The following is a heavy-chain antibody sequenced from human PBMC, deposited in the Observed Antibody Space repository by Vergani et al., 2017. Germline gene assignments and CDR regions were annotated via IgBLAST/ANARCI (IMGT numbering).Heavy chain of an antibody. V-gene: IGHV4-61*02. CDR2: IYTSGST. Sequence: QVQLQESGPGLVKPSQTLSLTCTVPGGSISSGSYYWSWIRQPAGKGLEWIGRIYTSGSTNYNPSLKSRVTISVDTSKNQFSLKLSSVTAADTAVYYCARSDYSNPLFDYWGQGTLVTVSS. CDR3: ARSDYSNPLFDY. D-gene: IGHD4-11*01. J-gene: IGHJ4*02. CDR1: GGSISSGSYY.